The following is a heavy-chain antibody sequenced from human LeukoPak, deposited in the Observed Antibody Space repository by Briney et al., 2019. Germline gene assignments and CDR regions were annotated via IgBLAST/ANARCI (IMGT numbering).Heavy chain of an antibody. CDR1: GFTFSSYS. Sequence: GGSLRLSCAASGFTFSSYSMNWVRQAPGKGLEWGSSISSSSSYIYYADSVKGRFTISRDNAKNSLYLQMNSLRAEDTAVYYCARDPEYSSPDRFDYWGQGTLVTVSS. J-gene: IGHJ4*02. D-gene: IGHD6-6*01. CDR2: ISSSSSYI. V-gene: IGHV3-21*01. CDR3: ARDPEYSSPDRFDY.